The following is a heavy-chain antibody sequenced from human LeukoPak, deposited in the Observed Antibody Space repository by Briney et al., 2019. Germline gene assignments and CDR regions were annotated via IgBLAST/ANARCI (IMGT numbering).Heavy chain of an antibody. V-gene: IGHV4-34*01. Sequence: SETLSLTCAVYGGSFSVYYWSWIRQPPRKGPEWIGQINHSGSTNYNPSLKSRITISVNTSKNQFSLKLSSVTAADTAVYYCARGRVAGSPSPSYYYYMDVWGKGTTVTVSS. CDR1: GGSFSVYY. CDR3: ARGRVAGSPSPSYYYYMDV. J-gene: IGHJ6*03. D-gene: IGHD6-19*01. CDR2: INHSGST.